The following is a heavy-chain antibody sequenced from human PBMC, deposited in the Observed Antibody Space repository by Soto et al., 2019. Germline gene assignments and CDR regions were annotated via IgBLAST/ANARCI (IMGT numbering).Heavy chain of an antibody. Sequence: ESGGGLVQPGGSLRLSCAASGFSFSTYSMNWVRQAPGKGLEWVSYISSRSYTIYYVDSVKGRFTISRDNAKNSLYLQMSSLRDEDTAVYYCARGGSSSDNGMDVWGQGTTVTVSS. J-gene: IGHJ6*02. CDR1: GFSFSTYS. CDR2: ISSRSYTI. V-gene: IGHV3-48*02. CDR3: ARGGSSSDNGMDV. D-gene: IGHD6-6*01.